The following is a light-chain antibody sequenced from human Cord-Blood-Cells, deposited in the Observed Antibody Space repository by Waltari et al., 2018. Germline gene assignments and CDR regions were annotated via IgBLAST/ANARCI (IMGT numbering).Light chain of an antibody. J-gene: IGKJ4*01. V-gene: IGKV3-20*01. Sequence: EIVLTQSPGTLSLSLGERATLSCRASQSVSSSYLAWYQQKPGQAPRLRIYGASSRATGIPDSFSGSGYGTDFTLTISRLVPKDFAVYYCQQYGSLLTFGGGTKVEIK. CDR1: QSVSSSY. CDR2: GAS. CDR3: QQYGSLLT.